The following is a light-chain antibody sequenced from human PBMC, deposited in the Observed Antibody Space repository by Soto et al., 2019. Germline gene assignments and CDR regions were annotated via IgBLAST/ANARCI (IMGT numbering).Light chain of an antibody. Sequence: QSVLTQPPSVSTAPGQTVTISCSGNSSNIKSQYVSWYQQFPGTAPKLLIYDNNKRPSGIPDRFSGSKSGTSATLGITGLQTGDEADYYCATWDSSLSDVVFGGGTKLTVL. CDR2: DNN. J-gene: IGLJ3*02. CDR3: ATWDSSLSDVV. V-gene: IGLV1-51*01. CDR1: SSNIKSQY.